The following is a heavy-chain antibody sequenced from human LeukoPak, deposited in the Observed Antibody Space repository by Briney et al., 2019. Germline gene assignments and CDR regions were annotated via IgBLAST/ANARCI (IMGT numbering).Heavy chain of an antibody. D-gene: IGHD6-19*01. CDR1: GGSISSYY. Sequence: SETLSLTCTVSGGSISSYYWSWIRQPPGKGLEWIGYIYYSGSTNYNPSLKSRVTTSVDKSKNQFSLKLSSVTAADTAVYYCARVVAVAGSNWFDPWGQGTLVTVSS. J-gene: IGHJ5*02. V-gene: IGHV4-59*01. CDR2: IYYSGST. CDR3: ARVVAVAGSNWFDP.